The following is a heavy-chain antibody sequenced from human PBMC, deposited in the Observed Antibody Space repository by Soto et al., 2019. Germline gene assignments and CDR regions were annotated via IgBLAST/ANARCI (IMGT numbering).Heavy chain of an antibody. CDR2: INPDGKTT. CDR1: GLTFSRYW. D-gene: IGHD3-9*01. V-gene: IGHV3-74*03. J-gene: IGHJ5*02. Sequence: GGSLRLSCAASGLTFSRYWLHWVRQAPGKGLVWVSRINPDGKTTTYADSVKGRFTVSRDNAKNALFLQMHSLRAEDTAVYYCAREALTGNWFADWGQGTLVTVSS. CDR3: AREALTGNWFAD.